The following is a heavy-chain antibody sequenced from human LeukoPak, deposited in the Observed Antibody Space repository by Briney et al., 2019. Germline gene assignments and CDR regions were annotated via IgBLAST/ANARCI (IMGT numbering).Heavy chain of an antibody. D-gene: IGHD4-17*01. CDR3: TSTADYGDPDY. CDR1: GFTFSSYW. V-gene: IGHV3-74*01. Sequence: PGGSLRLSCAASGFTFSSYWMHWVRQAPGKGLVWVSRINSDGSSTSYADSVKGRFTISRDKAKNTLYLQMNSLRAEDTAVYYCTSTADYGDPDYWGQGTLVTVSS. J-gene: IGHJ4*02. CDR2: INSDGSST.